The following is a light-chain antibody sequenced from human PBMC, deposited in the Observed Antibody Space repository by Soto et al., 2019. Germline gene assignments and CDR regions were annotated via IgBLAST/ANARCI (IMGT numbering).Light chain of an antibody. V-gene: IGLV2-8*01. J-gene: IGLJ2*01. CDR2: EVS. CDR1: SSDVGGYNY. Sequence: QSVLTQPPSASGSPGQSVTISRTGTSSDVGGYNYVSWYQQHPGKAPKLMISEVSKRPSGVPDRFSGSKSGNTASLTVSGLQAEDEADYYCSSFAGNNNLVFGGGTKVTVL. CDR3: SSFAGNNNLV.